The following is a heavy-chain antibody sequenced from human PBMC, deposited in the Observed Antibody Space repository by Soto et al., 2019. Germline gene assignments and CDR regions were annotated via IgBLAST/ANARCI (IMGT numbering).Heavy chain of an antibody. CDR3: ARGWGHSDSSGYYMYFEQ. D-gene: IGHD3-22*01. CDR2: TIPNFGTA. V-gene: IGHV1-69*01. Sequence: QVQWFKFGLGWKNPGSWLKAPCKPSEGPFGVLPISWGQKAPGGGLEWMGGTIPNFGTANYAQKFQDRVTINADEYTTTAYMELSGLRSEDTAVYYCARGWGHSDSSGYYMYFEQWGQGTQVTVSS. CDR1: EGPFGVLP. J-gene: IGHJ4*02.